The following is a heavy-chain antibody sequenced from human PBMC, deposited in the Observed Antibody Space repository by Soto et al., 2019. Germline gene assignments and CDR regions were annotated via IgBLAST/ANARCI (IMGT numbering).Heavy chain of an antibody. D-gene: IGHD3-16*01. J-gene: IGHJ4*02. V-gene: IGHV1-46*01. CDR2: INPSSGST. CDR1: GYPFTSYY. CDR3: AREMYTTRGSPFDY. Sequence: GASVKVSFKASGYPFTSYYVHWLRQAPGQGLEWMGFINPSSGSTSYAQKFQGRVTMTRDTSTSTVYMEVSSLRSEDTAVYYCAREMYTTRGSPFDYWGQRTLVTVSS.